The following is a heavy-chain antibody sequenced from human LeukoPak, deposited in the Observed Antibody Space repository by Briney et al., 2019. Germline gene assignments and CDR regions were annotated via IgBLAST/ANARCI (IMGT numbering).Heavy chain of an antibody. Sequence: PSETLSLICTVSGGSISSYYWSWIRQPPGKGLEWIGYIYYSGSTNYNPSLKSRVTISVDTSKNQFSLKLSSVTAADTAVYYCARAVVVVAATHFDYWGQGTLVTVSS. D-gene: IGHD2-15*01. V-gene: IGHV4-59*01. CDR3: ARAVVVVAATHFDY. CDR2: IYYSGST. J-gene: IGHJ4*02. CDR1: GGSISSYY.